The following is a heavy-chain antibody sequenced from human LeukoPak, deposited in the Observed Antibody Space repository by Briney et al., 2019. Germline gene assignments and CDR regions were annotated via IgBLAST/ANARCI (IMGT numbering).Heavy chain of an antibody. D-gene: IGHD1-7*01. CDR1: GFTFSSNA. CDR2: ISGSGGST. J-gene: IGHJ4*02. Sequence: GGSLRLSCAASGFTFSSNAMSWVRQAPGKGLEWVSAISGSGGSTYYADSVKGRFTISRDNSKNTLYLQMNSLRAEDTAVYYCAKRGAGTTYYFDYWGQGTLVTVSS. V-gene: IGHV3-23*01. CDR3: AKRGAGTTYYFDY.